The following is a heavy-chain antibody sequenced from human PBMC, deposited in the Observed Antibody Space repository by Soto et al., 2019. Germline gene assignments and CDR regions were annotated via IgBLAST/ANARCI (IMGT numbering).Heavy chain of an antibody. CDR3: ATGGPSAAPVVLGFDP. CDR2: FDPEDGET. V-gene: IGHV1-24*01. CDR1: GYTLTELS. J-gene: IGHJ5*02. Sequence: QVQLVQSGAEVKKPGASVKVSCKVSGYTLTELSMHWVRQAPGKGLEWMGGFDPEDGETIYARKFQGRVTMTEDTSTDTAYMELSSLRSEDTAVYYCATGGPSAAPVVLGFDPWGQGTLVTVSS. D-gene: IGHD2-2*01.